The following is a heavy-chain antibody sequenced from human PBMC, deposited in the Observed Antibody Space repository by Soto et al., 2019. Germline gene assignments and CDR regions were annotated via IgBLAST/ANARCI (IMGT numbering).Heavy chain of an antibody. CDR2: MEPSTGRT. Sequence: QVQLVQSGAEVREPGASVKLSCKASGYSFTSLDINWVRQTAGQGLEWMGWMEPSTGRTGYAQKFQGRVTMTRDTSINTAYMELTTLTSDDTAFYYCARGVSAGVDYWGQGTLVIVSS. CDR1: GYSFTSLD. V-gene: IGHV1-8*01. J-gene: IGHJ4*02. D-gene: IGHD1-26*01. CDR3: ARGVSAGVDY.